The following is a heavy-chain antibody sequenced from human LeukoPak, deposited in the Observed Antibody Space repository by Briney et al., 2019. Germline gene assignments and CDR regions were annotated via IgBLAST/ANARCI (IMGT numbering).Heavy chain of an antibody. CDR3: ARVGGPDPFDY. Sequence: SETLSLTCTVPGGSISSSSYYWGWIRQPPGKGLEWIGSIYYSGSTYYNPSLKSRVTISVDTSKNQFSLKLSSVTAADTAVYYCARVGGPDPFDYWGQGTLVTVSS. V-gene: IGHV4-39*01. CDR2: IYYSGST. J-gene: IGHJ4*02. D-gene: IGHD1-26*01. CDR1: GGSISSSSYY.